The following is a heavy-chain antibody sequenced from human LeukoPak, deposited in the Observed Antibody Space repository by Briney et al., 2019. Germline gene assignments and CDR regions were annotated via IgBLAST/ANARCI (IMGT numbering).Heavy chain of an antibody. CDR2: NSGSAGST. J-gene: IGHJ3*02. V-gene: IGHV3-23*01. D-gene: IGHD2-2*01. CDR1: GFTFSSYA. CDR3: AREGYCSSTSCSDAFDI. Sequence: PGGSLRLSCAASGFTFSSYAMSWVRQAPGKGLEWVSTNSGSAGSTYYADSVKGRFTISRDNSKNTLYLQMNSLRAEDTAVYYCAREGYCSSTSCSDAFDIWGQGTMLTVSS.